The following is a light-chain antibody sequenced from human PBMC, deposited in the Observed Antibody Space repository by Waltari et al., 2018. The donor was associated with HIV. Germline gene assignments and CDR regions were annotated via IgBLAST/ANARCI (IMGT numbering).Light chain of an antibody. V-gene: IGKV3-20*01. J-gene: IGKJ1*01. CDR3: QQYGDSRWT. CDR1: QSVSSSY. CDR2: GAS. Sequence: EIVLTQSPGTLSLSPGERATLSCRASQSVSSSYLAWYQQRRSQAPRLLIYGASSRATGIPDRFSGSGSGTDFTLTISRLEPEDFAVYYCQQYGDSRWTSGQGTKVEIK.